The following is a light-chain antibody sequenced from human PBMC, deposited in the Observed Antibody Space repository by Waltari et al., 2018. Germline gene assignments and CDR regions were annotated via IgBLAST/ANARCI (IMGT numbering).Light chain of an antibody. CDR1: QSVLYSPNNNNC. CDR3: QQYYSTPPT. CDR2: SSS. Sequence: DIVMTQSPDSLAVSLGERATINCKSSQSVLYSPNNNNCLAGYHRRPGQPPKLLIYSSSARESGVPDRFSGSGSETDFTLTISSLQAEDVAVYYCQQYYSTPPTFGQGTKVEIK. V-gene: IGKV4-1*01. J-gene: IGKJ1*01.